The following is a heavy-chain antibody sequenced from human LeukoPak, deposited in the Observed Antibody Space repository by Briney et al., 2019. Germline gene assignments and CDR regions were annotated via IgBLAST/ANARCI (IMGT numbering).Heavy chain of an antibody. CDR3: AKDLLERRLYYFDY. J-gene: IGHJ4*02. CDR2: ISGRINTT. V-gene: IGHV3-23*01. CDR1: GFTLNTYA. D-gene: IGHD1-1*01. Sequence: GGSLRLSCDASGFTLNTYAMSWVRQAPGKGLEWVSVISGRINTTYYADSVKGRFTISRDNSKNTLYLQMNSLRAEDTAIYYCAKDLLERRLYYFDYWGQGTLVTVSS.